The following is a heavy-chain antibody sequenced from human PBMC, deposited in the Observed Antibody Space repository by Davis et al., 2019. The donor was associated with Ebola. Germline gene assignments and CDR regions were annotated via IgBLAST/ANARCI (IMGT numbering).Heavy chain of an antibody. CDR2: IRSKANSYAT. Sequence: GESLKISCAASGFTFSGSAMHWVRQASGKGLEWVGRIRSKANSYATAYAASVKGRFTISRDDSKNTAYLQMNSLKTEDTAVYYCTTDWGSGTYYKDAFDIWGQGTMVTVSS. CDR1: GFTFSGSA. D-gene: IGHD3-10*01. V-gene: IGHV3-73*01. J-gene: IGHJ3*02. CDR3: TTDWGSGTYYKDAFDI.